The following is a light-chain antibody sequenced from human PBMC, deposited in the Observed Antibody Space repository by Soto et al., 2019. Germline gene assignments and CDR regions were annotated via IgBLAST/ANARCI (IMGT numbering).Light chain of an antibody. Sequence: DIQMTQSPSTLSASVGDRVTITCRASQNINSHLAWYQQKPGKAPKPLIYTASSLQSGVPSRFSGSGSGTEFTLTISSLQPDDFATFYCQQYDLYSAFGQGTKVEI. J-gene: IGKJ1*01. CDR2: TAS. CDR3: QQYDLYSA. V-gene: IGKV1-5*03. CDR1: QNINSH.